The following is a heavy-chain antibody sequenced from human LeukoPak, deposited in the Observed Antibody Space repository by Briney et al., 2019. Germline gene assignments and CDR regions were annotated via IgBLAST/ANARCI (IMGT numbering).Heavy chain of an antibody. J-gene: IGHJ4*02. Sequence: SGGSLRLSCVASGFTFSTYAMSWVRQAPGKGLEWVSVISSSGSSTYYADSVKGRFTISRDNLKNTLYLQMSSLRTGDTAVYYCATDFAEAFDYWGQGTLVTVSS. CDR2: ISSSGSST. CDR3: ATDFAEAFDY. V-gene: IGHV3-23*01. CDR1: GFTFSTYA.